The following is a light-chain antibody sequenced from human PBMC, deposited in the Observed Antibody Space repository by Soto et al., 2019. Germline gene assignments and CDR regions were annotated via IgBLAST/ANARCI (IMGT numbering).Light chain of an antibody. CDR2: KAS. V-gene: IGKV1-5*03. J-gene: IGKJ5*01. Sequence: DIQMTQSPPTLSASVGDIVTITCRASQRISSWLAWYQQKPGKAPKLLIYKASSLESGVPSRFSGSGSGTEFTLTISSLQSEDFAVYYCQQYNNWPITFGQGTRLEIK. CDR3: QQYNNWPIT. CDR1: QRISSW.